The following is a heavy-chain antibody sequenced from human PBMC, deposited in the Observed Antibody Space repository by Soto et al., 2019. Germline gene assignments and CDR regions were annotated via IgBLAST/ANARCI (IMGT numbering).Heavy chain of an antibody. CDR1: GYTFSNYG. Sequence: ASVKVSCKTSGYTFSNYGITWVRQAPGQPLEWLGWISLYSDGTNYAQKFQGRVSMTTDTSTTTAYMELRSMRSDDTAVYYCARVVPGAEAWFGPWGQGTPVTYPQ. V-gene: IGHV1-18*01. J-gene: IGHJ5*02. CDR3: ARVVPGAEAWFGP. CDR2: ISLYSDGT. D-gene: IGHD2-2*01.